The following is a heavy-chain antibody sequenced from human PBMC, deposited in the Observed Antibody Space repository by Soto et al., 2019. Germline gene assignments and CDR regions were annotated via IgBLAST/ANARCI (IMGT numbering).Heavy chain of an antibody. J-gene: IGHJ5*02. CDR1: GGSISSGDYY. CDR3: ARAGVATSYPGNNWFDP. V-gene: IGHV4-30-4*01. CDR2: IYYSGST. Sequence: QVQLQESGPGLVKPSQTLSLTCTVSGGSISSGDYYWSWIRQPPGKGLEWIGYIYYSGSTYYNPSLKSRVTISVDTCKNQFTLNLSSVTAADTAMYYCARAGVATSYPGNNWFDPWGQGTLVTVSS. D-gene: IGHD5-12*01.